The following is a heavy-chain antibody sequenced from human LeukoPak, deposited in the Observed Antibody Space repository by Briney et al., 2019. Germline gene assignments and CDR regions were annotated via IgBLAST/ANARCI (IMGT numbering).Heavy chain of an antibody. CDR3: AKESPQFDY. V-gene: IGHV3-23*01. CDR2: IGDTGENI. J-gene: IGHJ4*02. Sequence: PGGSLRLSCAASEFTFSNYAMSWVRQAPGKGLEWVSSIGDTGENINYIDFAKGRFTISRDNSKNTLYLQMDSLRAEDTAVYYCAKESPQFDYWGQGTLVTVSS. CDR1: EFTFSNYA.